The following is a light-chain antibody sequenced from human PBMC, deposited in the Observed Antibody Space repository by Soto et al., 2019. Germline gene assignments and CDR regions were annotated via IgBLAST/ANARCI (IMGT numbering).Light chain of an antibody. V-gene: IGKV3-20*01. CDR2: GAS. Sequence: EIVLTQSPGTLSLSPGERATLSCRASQSVSSTYLAWYQQKPGQAPWLLIYGASTRATGIEDRFSGSGSGTDFILSISRLEPEDFAVYHCQLYDTSPPGYTFAQGTKLEI. CDR3: QLYDTSPPGYT. CDR1: QSVSSTY. J-gene: IGKJ2*01.